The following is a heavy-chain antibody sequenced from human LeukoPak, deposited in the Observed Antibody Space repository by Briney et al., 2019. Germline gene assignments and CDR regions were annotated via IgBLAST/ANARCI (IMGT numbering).Heavy chain of an antibody. Sequence: GGSLRLSCAASGFTFSSYEMNWVRQAPGKGLEWVSYISRSGSTIYYADSVKGRFTISRDNAKNSLYLQMNSLRAEDTAVYYCAGSGYYDSSGYYYGYWGQGTLVTVSS. CDR1: GFTFSSYE. J-gene: IGHJ4*02. D-gene: IGHD3-22*01. V-gene: IGHV3-48*03. CDR2: ISRSGSTI. CDR3: AGSGYYDSSGYYYGY.